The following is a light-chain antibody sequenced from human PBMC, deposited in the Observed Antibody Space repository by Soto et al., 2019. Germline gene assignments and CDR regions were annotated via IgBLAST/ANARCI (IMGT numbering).Light chain of an antibody. Sequence: QSALTQPASVSGSPGQSITISCSGTTSDVGSYNFVSWYQLKSAKAPKLVIYEVTNRPSGVSYRFSGSKSGNTASLTISGLQTEDEAVYYCTSYTSSDTVVFGGGTKLT. CDR1: TSDVGSYNF. CDR3: TSYTSSDTVV. CDR2: EVT. J-gene: IGLJ3*02. V-gene: IGLV2-14*01.